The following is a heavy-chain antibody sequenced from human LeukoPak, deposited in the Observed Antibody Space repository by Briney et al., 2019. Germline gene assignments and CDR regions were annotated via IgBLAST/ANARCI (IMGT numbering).Heavy chain of an antibody. Sequence: ASVKVSCKASGYTFTTYDINWVRQATGQGLEWMGWMNPKSGNTGYAQKFQGRVTMTRNTSISTAYMELSSLRSEDTAVYYCARGPNKSDGGNSGSAWFDPWGQGTLVTVSS. J-gene: IGHJ5*02. CDR1: GYTFTTYD. CDR3: ARGPNKSDGGNSGSAWFDP. D-gene: IGHD4-23*01. V-gene: IGHV1-8*01. CDR2: MNPKSGNT.